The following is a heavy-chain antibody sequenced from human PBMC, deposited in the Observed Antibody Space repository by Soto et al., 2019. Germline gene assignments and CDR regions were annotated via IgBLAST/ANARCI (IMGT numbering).Heavy chain of an antibody. CDR1: GFTFSSYA. CDR3: AKDQMDTAMVNGIGYTGFDY. J-gene: IGHJ4*02. Sequence: PGGSLRLSCAASGFTFSSYAMHWVRQAPGKGLEWVAVISCGGSNKYYADSVKGRFTISRDNSKNTLYLQMNSLRAEDTAVYYCAKDQMDTAMVNGIGYTGFDYWGQGTLVTVSS. V-gene: IGHV3-30-3*01. D-gene: IGHD5-18*01. CDR2: ISCGGSNK.